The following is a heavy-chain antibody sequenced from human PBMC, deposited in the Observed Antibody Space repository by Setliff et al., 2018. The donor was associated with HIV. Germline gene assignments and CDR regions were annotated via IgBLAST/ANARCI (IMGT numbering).Heavy chain of an antibody. V-gene: IGHV3-49*03. CDR3: ATAFVLVTDTKGVLDS. CDR1: GFSIDDYA. Sequence: GGSLRLSCTASGFSIDDYAMNWFRQAPGRGLEWVGLVRGIAYGGTTEYAASVRGRFTISRDDSKNIAYLQMNSLKTEDTAVYYCATAFVLVTDTKGVLDSWGQGILVTVSS. D-gene: IGHD2-21*02. CDR2: VRGIAYGGTT. J-gene: IGHJ4*02.